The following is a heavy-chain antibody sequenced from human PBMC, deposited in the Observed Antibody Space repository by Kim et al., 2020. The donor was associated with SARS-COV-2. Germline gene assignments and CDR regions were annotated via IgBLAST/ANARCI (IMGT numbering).Heavy chain of an antibody. CDR2: ISYDGSNK. V-gene: IGHV3-30*18. D-gene: IGHD3-10*01. Sequence: GGSLRLSCAASGFTFSSYGMHWVRQAPGKGLEWVAVISYDGSNKYYADSVKGRFTISRDNSKNTLYLQMNSLRAEDTAVYYCAKDRVRGARGYYYYGMDVWGQGTTVTVSS. J-gene: IGHJ6*02. CDR3: AKDRVRGARGYYYYGMDV. CDR1: GFTFSSYG.